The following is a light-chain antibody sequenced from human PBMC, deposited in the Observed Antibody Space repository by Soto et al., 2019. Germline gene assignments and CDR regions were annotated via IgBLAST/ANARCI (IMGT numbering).Light chain of an antibody. Sequence: QSALTQPRSVSGSPGQSVTISCTGTSSDVGAYNYVSWYQQHPGKAPKLMIYDVTKRPSGLPDRFSGSKSGNTASLTISGLQAEDEADYYCCSYAGSYTLVFGGGTKLTVL. CDR3: CSYAGSYTLV. CDR2: DVT. CDR1: SSDVGAYNY. J-gene: IGLJ2*01. V-gene: IGLV2-11*01.